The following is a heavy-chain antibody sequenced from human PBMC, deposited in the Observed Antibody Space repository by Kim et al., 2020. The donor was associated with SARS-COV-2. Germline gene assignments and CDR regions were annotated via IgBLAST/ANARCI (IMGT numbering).Heavy chain of an antibody. V-gene: IGHV4-39*01. CDR3: ARRDCGGDCYSPFDY. CDR2: IYYSGST. D-gene: IGHD2-21*02. J-gene: IGHJ4*01. CDR1: SGSIISSRSY. Sequence: SETLSLTCIVSSGSIISSRSYWGWIRQSPGKGLEWIGSIYYSGSTYYNPSLKSRVTISVDTSENAFSLKVASVTAADTAVYFCARRDCGGDCYSPFDY.